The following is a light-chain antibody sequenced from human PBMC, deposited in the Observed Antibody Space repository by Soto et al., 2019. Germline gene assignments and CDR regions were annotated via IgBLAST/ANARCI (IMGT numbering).Light chain of an antibody. CDR1: QRIRND. J-gene: IGKJ4*01. Sequence: DIQMTQSPSSLSASVGDRVTITCRASQRIRNDLGWYQQKPGKAPKRLIYGASSLESGVPSRFSGSGYGTEFTLTIGSLQPDDFATYYCQQYNTYSSLTFGGGTKVDI. V-gene: IGKV1-17*01. CDR3: QQYNTYSSLT. CDR2: GAS.